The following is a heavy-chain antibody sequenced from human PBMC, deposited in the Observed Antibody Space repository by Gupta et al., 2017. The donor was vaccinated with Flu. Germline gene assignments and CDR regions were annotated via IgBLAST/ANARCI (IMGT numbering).Heavy chain of an antibody. D-gene: IGHD2-21*02. CDR2: INHSGST. V-gene: IGHV4-34*01. CDR1: GGSFSGYY. CDR3: ASGRRVVTAIRFEY. J-gene: IGHJ4*02. Sequence: QVQLQQWRAGLLKPSETLSLTCAVYGGSFSGYYWSWIRQPPGKGLEWIGEINHSGSTNYNPALKSRVTISVDTSKNQFSLKLSSVTAADTAVYYCASGRRVVTAIRFEYWGQGPLVTVSS.